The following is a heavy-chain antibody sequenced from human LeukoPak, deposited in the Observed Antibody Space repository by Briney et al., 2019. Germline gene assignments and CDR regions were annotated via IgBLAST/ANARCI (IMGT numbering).Heavy chain of an antibody. J-gene: IGHJ6*03. Sequence: SETLSLTCTVSGGSISSYYWSWIRQPPGKGLEWIGYIYYSGTTNYNPSLKSRVTISVDTSKNQFSLKLSSVTAADTAVYYCARVSWFPGTSYYYLDVWGKGTTVTVSS. CDR3: ARVSWFPGTSYYYLDV. CDR2: IYYSGTT. CDR1: GGSISSYY. D-gene: IGHD1-1*01. V-gene: IGHV4-59*01.